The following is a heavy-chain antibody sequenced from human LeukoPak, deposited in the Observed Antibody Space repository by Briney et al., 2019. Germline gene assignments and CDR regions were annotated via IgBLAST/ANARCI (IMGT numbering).Heavy chain of an antibody. J-gene: IGHJ4*02. D-gene: IGHD2-15*01. V-gene: IGHV4-4*02. Sequence: PSETLSLTCAVSGGSISSSNWWSWVRQPPGKGLEWIGEIYHSGSTNYNPSLKSRVTISVDKSKNQFSLKLSSVTAADTAVYYCARHECGGSCYPEDYWGQGTLVTVSS. CDR2: IYHSGST. CDR1: GGSISSSNW. CDR3: ARHECGGSCYPEDY.